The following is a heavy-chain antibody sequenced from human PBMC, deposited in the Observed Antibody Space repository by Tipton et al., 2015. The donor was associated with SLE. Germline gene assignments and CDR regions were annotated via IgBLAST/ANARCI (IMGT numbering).Heavy chain of an antibody. D-gene: IGHD3-9*01. J-gene: IGHJ4*02. CDR1: GGSISSTTYY. Sequence: LRLSCTVSGGSISSTTYYWGWIRQSPGKGLEWIGSIYYSGSTYYNPSLKSRVTISVDTSKNQFSLRLSSVTAADTAVYYCARGGFDWGFPYFDFWGQGVLVTVS. CDR3: ARGGFDWGFPYFDF. V-gene: IGHV4-39*07. CDR2: IYYSGST.